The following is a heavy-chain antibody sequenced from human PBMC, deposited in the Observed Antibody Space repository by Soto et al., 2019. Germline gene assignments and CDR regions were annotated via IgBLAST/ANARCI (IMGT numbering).Heavy chain of an antibody. V-gene: IGHV3-15*01. Sequence: EVQLVESGGGLVKPGGSLRLSCAASGFTFSNAWMSWVRQAPGKGLEWVGRIKSKTDGGTTDYAAPVKGRFTISRDDSKNTLYLQMNSLKTEDTAVYYCTTDSASSWYSSDYWGQGTLVTVSS. CDR3: TTDSASSWYSSDY. CDR1: GFTFSNAW. D-gene: IGHD6-13*01. J-gene: IGHJ4*02. CDR2: IKSKTDGGTT.